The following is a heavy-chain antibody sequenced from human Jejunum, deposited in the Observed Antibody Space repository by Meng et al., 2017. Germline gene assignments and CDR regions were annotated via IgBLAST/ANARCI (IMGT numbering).Heavy chain of an antibody. J-gene: IGHJ5*02. CDR1: GCSIESNNW. CDR2: VYHSGST. Sequence: QVQLQESGPGLVKPSETLSRTCACSGCSIESNNWWTSIRQPPGQGLEWSGEVYHSGSTHYNPSLQSRVTISIDKSKNQLSLRLNSVTAADTALYYCARVRDCSTVSCESGIDPWGQGTLVTVSS. V-gene: IGHV4-4*02. CDR3: ARVRDCSTVSCESGIDP. D-gene: IGHD2-15*01.